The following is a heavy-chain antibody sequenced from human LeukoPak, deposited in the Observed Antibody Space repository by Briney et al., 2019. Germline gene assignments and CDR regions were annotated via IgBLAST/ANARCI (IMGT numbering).Heavy chain of an antibody. J-gene: IGHJ4*02. V-gene: IGHV3-64D*06. D-gene: IGHD6-19*01. CDR3: VKDPKLAYGSGYLH. CDR1: GFTFSSYA. CDR2: ISSNGGST. Sequence: GGSLRLSCSASGFTFSSYAMHWVRQAPGKGLEYVSAISSNGGSTYYADSVKGRFTISRDSSKNTLYLQMSSLRAEDTAVYYCVKDPKLAYGSGYLHWGQGTLSPSPQ.